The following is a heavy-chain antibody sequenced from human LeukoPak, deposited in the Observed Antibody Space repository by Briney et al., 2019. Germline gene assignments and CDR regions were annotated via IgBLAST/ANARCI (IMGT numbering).Heavy chain of an antibody. Sequence: GGSLRLSCAASGFTFTTYWMSWVRQAPGKGLEWVANIKQDGTEKYYVDSVKGRFTISRDNARNSLELQMNSLRVEDTAVYYCARVAKYYYGSETYYFFEQWGQGTPVTASS. J-gene: IGHJ4*02. D-gene: IGHD3-10*01. CDR1: GFTFTTYW. CDR2: IKQDGTEK. V-gene: IGHV3-7*01. CDR3: ARVAKYYYGSETYYFFEQ.